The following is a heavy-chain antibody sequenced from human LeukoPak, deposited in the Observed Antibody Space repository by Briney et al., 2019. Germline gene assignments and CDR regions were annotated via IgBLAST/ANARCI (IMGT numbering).Heavy chain of an antibody. V-gene: IGHV1-18*01. D-gene: IGHD3-3*01. J-gene: IGHJ6*03. CDR3: AREAFGVVRYYYYYYMDV. CDR1: GYTFTSYG. Sequence: ASVKVSFKASGYTFTSYGISWVRQAPGQGLEWMGWISVYNGNTNYAQKLQGRVTMTTDTSTSTAYMELRSLRSDDTAVYYCAREAFGVVRYYYYYYMDVWGKGTTVTVSS. CDR2: ISVYNGNT.